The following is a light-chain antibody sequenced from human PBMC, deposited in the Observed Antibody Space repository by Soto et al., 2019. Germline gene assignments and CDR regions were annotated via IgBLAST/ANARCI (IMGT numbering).Light chain of an antibody. J-gene: IGKJ1*01. CDR2: GAS. Sequence: EIVMTQSPATLSVSPGERATLSCRASQSVGSNLVWYQQKPGQAPRLLIYGASTRATGIPARFSGSGSGTEFTLTISSLQSEDFAIYFCQQYNNWPPDRTFGQGTKVKIK. CDR1: QSVGSN. CDR3: QQYNNWPPDRT. V-gene: IGKV3-15*01.